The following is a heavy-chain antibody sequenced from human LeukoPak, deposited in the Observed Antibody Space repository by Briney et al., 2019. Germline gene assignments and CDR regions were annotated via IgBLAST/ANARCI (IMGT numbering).Heavy chain of an antibody. CDR3: ARQDCGGDCYSEDYYYYYGMDV. CDR2: IYYSGST. V-gene: IGHV4-39*07. Sequence: SETLSLTCTVSGGSISSSSYYWGWIRQPPGKGLEWIGSIYYSGSTYYNPSLKSRVTISVDTSKNQFSLKLSSVTAADTAVYYCARQDCGGDCYSEDYYYYYGMDVWGQGTTVTVSS. D-gene: IGHD2-21*02. J-gene: IGHJ6*02. CDR1: GGSISSSSYY.